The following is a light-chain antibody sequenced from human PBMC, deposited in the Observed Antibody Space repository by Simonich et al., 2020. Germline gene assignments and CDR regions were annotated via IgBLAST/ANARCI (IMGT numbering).Light chain of an antibody. J-gene: IGLJ2*01. V-gene: IGLV2-23*01. Sequence: QSARTRPAPGSGPPGTSIPTPCTEPSRDVGGYTLCSGYQQNPVKAPKLMINEGSKRHSGVSNRVSGSKSGNTASLTISGLQAEDEADYYCCSYAGSSTVVFGGGTKLTVL. CDR2: EGS. CDR3: CSYAGSSTVV. CDR1: SRDVGGYTL.